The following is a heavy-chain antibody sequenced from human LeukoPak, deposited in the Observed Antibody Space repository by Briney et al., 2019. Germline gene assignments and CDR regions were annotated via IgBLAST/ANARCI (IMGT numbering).Heavy chain of an antibody. CDR1: GFSLNTSEMC. V-gene: IGHV2-70*11. CDR2: IDWDDDK. CDR3: TRSRDGYSFDF. Sequence: SGPTLVNPTQTLTLTCTFSGFSLNTSEMCVSWIRQPPGKALEWLARIDWDDDKYYSTSLKTRLTISKDTSKNQVVLTMTNMDPVDTATFYCTRSRDGYSFDFWGQGTLVTVSS. J-gene: IGHJ4*02. D-gene: IGHD5-24*01.